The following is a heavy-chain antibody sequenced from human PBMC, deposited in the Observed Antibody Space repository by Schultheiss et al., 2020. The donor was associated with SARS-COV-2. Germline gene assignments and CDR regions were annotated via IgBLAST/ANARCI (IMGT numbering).Heavy chain of an antibody. J-gene: IGHJ4*02. CDR3: AREVQDRSSWYYYDS. D-gene: IGHD6-13*01. Sequence: GESLKISCATSGFTFSQYWMTWVRQAPGKGLEYVANIKQDGSEKYYVDSVKGRFTISRDNARNSLYLQMNSLRVEDTAVYYCAREVQDRSSWYYYDSWGQGTLVTVSS. CDR1: GFTFSQYW. V-gene: IGHV3-7*01. CDR2: IKQDGSEK.